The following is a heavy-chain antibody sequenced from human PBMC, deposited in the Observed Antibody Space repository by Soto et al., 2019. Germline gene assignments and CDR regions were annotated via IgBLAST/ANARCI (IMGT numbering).Heavy chain of an antibody. CDR3: ARRHGNTDEYGLDV. J-gene: IGHJ6*02. CDR1: GFTVNNNY. CDR2: IHAGGSI. V-gene: IGHV3-53*01. Sequence: QWVESGGGLIQPGGSLRLSCAASGFTVNNNYMSWVRQAPGQALEWVPIIHAGGSIYYADSVKGRFTISRDHSENALFLERNSQRAEDTAVYYCARRHGNTDEYGLDVWGQGTAVTVSS.